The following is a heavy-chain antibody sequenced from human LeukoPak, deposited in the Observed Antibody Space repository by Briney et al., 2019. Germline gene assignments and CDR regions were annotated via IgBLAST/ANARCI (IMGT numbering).Heavy chain of an antibody. Sequence: SETLSLTCTVSGGSISSYYWGWIRQPAGKGLEWIGRIYTSGSTNYNSSLKSRVTMSVDTSKNQFSLKLSSVTAADTAVYYCARSPYCSGGSCHYYYGMDVWGQGTTVTVSS. CDR2: IYTSGST. CDR3: ARSPYCSGGSCHYYYGMDV. CDR1: GGSISSYY. J-gene: IGHJ6*02. D-gene: IGHD2-15*01. V-gene: IGHV4-4*07.